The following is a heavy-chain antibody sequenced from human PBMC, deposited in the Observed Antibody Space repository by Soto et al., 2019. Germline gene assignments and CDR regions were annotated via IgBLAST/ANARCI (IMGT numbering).Heavy chain of an antibody. D-gene: IGHD6-13*01. CDR3: TRDATRDSSARGWFDP. Sequence: LRLSCAASGFTFRSFTMNWVRQAPGKGLEWVSTISSNSAYIYYTDALRGRFTISRDNAKNSLHLQMNSLRAEDTAVYYCTRDATRDSSARGWFDPWGPGTLVTVSS. J-gene: IGHJ5*02. CDR2: ISSNSAYI. CDR1: GFTFRSFT. V-gene: IGHV3-21*01.